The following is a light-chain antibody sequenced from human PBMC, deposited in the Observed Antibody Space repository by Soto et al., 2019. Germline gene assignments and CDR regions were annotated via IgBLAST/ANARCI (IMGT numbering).Light chain of an antibody. CDR1: SSNIGNNY. V-gene: IGLV1-51*01. J-gene: IGLJ1*01. Sequence: QSVLTQPPSVSAAPGQKVTMSCSGSSSNIGNNYVSWYQQLPGTAPKLLIYDNDKRASGIPDRFSGSKSDTSGTLGITGLQTEDEADYYCVAWDSSLSAYVFGTGTKVTVL. CDR2: DND. CDR3: VAWDSSLSAYV.